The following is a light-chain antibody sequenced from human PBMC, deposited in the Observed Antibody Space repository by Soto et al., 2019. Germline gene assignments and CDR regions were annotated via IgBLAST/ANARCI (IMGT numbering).Light chain of an antibody. V-gene: IGKV1-5*03. CDR1: QSISSW. J-gene: IGKJ1*01. Sequence: DIQMTQSPSTLSASVGDRVTTTCRASQSISSWLAWYQQEPGQARKLLIFKASSLETGVPSRFSGSGSGTEFSLTISSLQPEDVATYYCQQYNTYSGTFGQGTKVDIK. CDR3: QQYNTYSGT. CDR2: KAS.